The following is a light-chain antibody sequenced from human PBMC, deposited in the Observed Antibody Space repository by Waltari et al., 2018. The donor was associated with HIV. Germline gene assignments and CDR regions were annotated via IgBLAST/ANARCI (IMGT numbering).Light chain of an antibody. J-gene: IGLJ1*01. CDR3: YSYAGSYTSV. CDR1: SSDVGGYNY. CDR2: DVN. Sequence: QSALTQPRSVSGSPGQPVTISCTGTSSDVGGYNYVSWYQQHPGKAPKLMIYDVNKRPSGVPDRFAGSESGNTASLTISGLQTEDEADYYCYSYAGSYTSVFGTGTTVTVL. V-gene: IGLV2-11*01.